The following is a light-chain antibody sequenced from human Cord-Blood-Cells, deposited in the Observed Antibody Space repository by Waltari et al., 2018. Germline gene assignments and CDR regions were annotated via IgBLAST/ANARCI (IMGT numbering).Light chain of an antibody. V-gene: IGLV1-40*01. Sequence: QSVLTQPPSVSGAPGQRVTISCTGSSSNIGAGYDVHWYQPLPGTAPKLLIHGNSNRPSGVPDRFSGSKSGTSASLAITGLQAEDEADYYCQSYDSSLVFGGGTKLTVL. CDR2: GNS. CDR3: QSYDSSLV. J-gene: IGLJ2*01. CDR1: SSNIGAGYD.